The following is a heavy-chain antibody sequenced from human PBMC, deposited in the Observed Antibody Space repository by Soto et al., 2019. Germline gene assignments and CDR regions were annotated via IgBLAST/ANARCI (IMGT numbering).Heavy chain of an antibody. V-gene: IGHV3-23*01. J-gene: IGHJ4*02. Sequence: GGSLRLSCAASGFTFSSYAMSWVRQAPGKGLEWVSAISGGGGTTYYADSVKGRFTISRDNSKNTLSLQMNSLRAEDTAVYYCAKQGRDTRYFDDWGQGIVVTVSS. CDR1: GFTFSSYA. CDR3: AKQGRDTRYFDD. CDR2: ISGGGGTT. D-gene: IGHD2-2*01.